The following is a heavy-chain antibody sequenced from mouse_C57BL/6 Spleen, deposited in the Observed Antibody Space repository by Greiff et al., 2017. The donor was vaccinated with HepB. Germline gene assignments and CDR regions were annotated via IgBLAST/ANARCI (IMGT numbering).Heavy chain of an antibody. D-gene: IGHD1-1*01. CDR1: GYTFTDYY. J-gene: IGHJ1*03. Sequence: QVQLQQSGAELVRPGASVKPSCKASGYTFTDYYINWVKQRPGQGLEWIARIYPGSGNTYYNEKFKGKATLTAEKSSSTAYMQLSSLTSEDSAVYFCAGGVVGYFDVWGTGTTVTVSS. CDR2: IYPGSGNT. V-gene: IGHV1-76*01. CDR3: AGGVVGYFDV.